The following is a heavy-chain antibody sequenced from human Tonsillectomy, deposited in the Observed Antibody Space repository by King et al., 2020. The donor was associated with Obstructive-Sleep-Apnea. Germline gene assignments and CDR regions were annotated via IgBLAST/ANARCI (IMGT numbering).Heavy chain of an antibody. CDR1: GFTFSSYW. J-gene: IGHJ6*02. V-gene: IGHV3-74*01. Sequence: VQLVESGGGLVQPGGSLRLSCAASGFTFSSYWMHWVRQAPGKGLVWVSRINSDGSSTSYADSVKGRFTISRDNAKNTLYLQMNSLRAEETAVYYCARDRVVVVAATIYYYYGMDVWGQGTTVTVSS. CDR3: ARDRVVVVAATIYYYYGMDV. D-gene: IGHD2-15*01. CDR2: INSDGSST.